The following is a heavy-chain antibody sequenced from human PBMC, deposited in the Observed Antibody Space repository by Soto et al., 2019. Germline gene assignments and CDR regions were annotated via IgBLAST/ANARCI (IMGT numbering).Heavy chain of an antibody. J-gene: IGHJ4*02. CDR3: ARDPGDCSSTSCSFDY. D-gene: IGHD2-2*01. Sequence: GASVKVSCKASGYTFTSYYMHWVRQAPGQGLEWMGIINPSGGSTSYAQKFQGRVTMTRDTSTSTVYMELSSLRSEDTAVYYCARDPGDCSSTSCSFDYWGQGTLVTVSS. CDR2: INPSGGST. CDR1: GYTFTSYY. V-gene: IGHV1-46*03.